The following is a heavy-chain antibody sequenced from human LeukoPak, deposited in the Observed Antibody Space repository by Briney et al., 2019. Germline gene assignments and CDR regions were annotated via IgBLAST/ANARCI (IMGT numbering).Heavy chain of an antibody. CDR3: ARDYLDYYGSGSLKF. CDR1: GFTFSSYA. D-gene: IGHD3-10*01. J-gene: IGHJ4*02. V-gene: IGHV3-30*04. Sequence: GGSLRLSCAASGFTFSSYAMHWVRQAPGKGLEWVAVISYDGSNKYYADSVKGRFTISRDNSKNTLYLQMNSQRAEDTAVYYCARDYLDYYGSGSLKFWGQGTLVTVSS. CDR2: ISYDGSNK.